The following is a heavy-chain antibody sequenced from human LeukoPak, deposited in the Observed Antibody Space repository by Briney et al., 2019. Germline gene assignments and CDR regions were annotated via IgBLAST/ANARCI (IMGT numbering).Heavy chain of an antibody. Sequence: SGGSLRLSCAASGFTFSIYSINWVRQAPGKGLEWVSFISSGSSTIYYADSVKGRFTISRDNAKNSLYLQMNSLRAEDTDVYYCARSQSGSYSNLDYWGQGTLVTVSS. V-gene: IGHV3-48*01. CDR2: ISSGSSTI. J-gene: IGHJ4*02. CDR1: GFTFSIYS. D-gene: IGHD1-26*01. CDR3: ARSQSGSYSNLDY.